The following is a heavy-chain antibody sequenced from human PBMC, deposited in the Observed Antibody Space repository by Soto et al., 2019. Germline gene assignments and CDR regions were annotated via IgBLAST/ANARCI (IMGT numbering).Heavy chain of an antibody. J-gene: IGHJ4*02. V-gene: IGHV3-23*01. D-gene: IGHD3-3*01. Sequence: PXGCLRLACAASGFTFSSYSMSWVRQAPGKGLEWVSAISGSGGSTYYADSVKGRFTISRDNSKNTLYLQMNSLRAEDTAVYYCAKSIRYSLRFLEWSDDWGQGTLVTVSS. CDR3: AKSIRYSLRFLEWSDD. CDR1: GFTFSSYS. CDR2: ISGSGGST.